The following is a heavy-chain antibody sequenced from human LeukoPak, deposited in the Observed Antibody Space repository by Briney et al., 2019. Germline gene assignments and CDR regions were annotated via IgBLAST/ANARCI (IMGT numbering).Heavy chain of an antibody. CDR2: MSGSGGST. D-gene: IGHD5-24*01. Sequence: PGGSLRLSCAASGFTFSSYAMSWVRQAPGKGLEWVSGMSGSGGSTYYADSVKDRFTISRDNSKNTLSLQVNSLRAEDTAVYYCAILTRRDGNNPFDYWGQGTLVTVSS. CDR1: GFTFSSYA. CDR3: AILTRRDGNNPFDY. J-gene: IGHJ4*02. V-gene: IGHV3-23*01.